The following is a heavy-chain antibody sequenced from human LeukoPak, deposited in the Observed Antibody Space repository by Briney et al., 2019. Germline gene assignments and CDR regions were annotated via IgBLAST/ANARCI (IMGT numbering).Heavy chain of an antibody. V-gene: IGHV5-10-1*01. D-gene: IGHD5-24*01. CDR1: GYSFTGYW. CDR2: IDPRSSAT. J-gene: IGHJ3*01. CDR3: ARLATIGDAFDV. Sequence: GESLKISCNGSGYSFTGYWIIWVRQMPGKGLEWMGRIDPRSSATNYSPSFQGHVTFSVDKSISTAYLHWRSLQASDTAIYYCARLATIGDAFDVWGQGTTVTVSS.